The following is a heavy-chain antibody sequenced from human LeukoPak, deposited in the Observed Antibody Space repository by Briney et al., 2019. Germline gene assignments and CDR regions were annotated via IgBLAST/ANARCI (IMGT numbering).Heavy chain of an antibody. CDR3: ARDQYVWGSLGYYFDY. CDR1: GFTFSSYS. V-gene: IGHV3-21*01. Sequence: GGSLRLSCAASGFTFSSYSMNWVRQAPGKGLEWVSSISSSSSYIYYADSVKGRFTISRDNAKNSLYLQMNSLRAEDTAGYYCARDQYVWGSLGYYFDYWGQGSLVTVSS. J-gene: IGHJ4*02. CDR2: ISSSSSYI. D-gene: IGHD3-16*01.